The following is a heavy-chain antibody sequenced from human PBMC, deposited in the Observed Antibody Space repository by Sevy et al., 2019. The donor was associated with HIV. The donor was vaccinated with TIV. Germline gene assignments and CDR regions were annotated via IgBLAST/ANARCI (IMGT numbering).Heavy chain of an antibody. Sequence: ASVKVSCKASGYTFTSYGISWVRQAPGQGLEWMGWISAYNGNTNYAQKLQGRVTMTTDTSTSTAYMERRSLRSDDTAVYYCASSRGGSSGWYGDYWGQGTLVTVSS. D-gene: IGHD6-19*01. V-gene: IGHV1-18*01. CDR2: ISAYNGNT. CDR1: GYTFTSYG. CDR3: ASSRGGSSGWYGDY. J-gene: IGHJ4*02.